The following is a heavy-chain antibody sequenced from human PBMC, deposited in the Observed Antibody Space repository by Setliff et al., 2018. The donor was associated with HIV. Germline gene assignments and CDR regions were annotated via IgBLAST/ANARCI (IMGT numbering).Heavy chain of an antibody. CDR3: AGAPKRVYYYGSVTYLHDAFDI. D-gene: IGHD3-10*01. CDR1: GYIFISYG. J-gene: IGHJ3*02. CDR2: ISAYNGNT. Sequence: ASVKVSCKASGYIFISYGFSWVRQAPGQGLEWMGWISAYNGNTNYAQKLQGRVTMTTETSTSTAYMELRNLSSDDTAVYYCAGAPKRVYYYGSVTYLHDAFDIWGQGTMVTVSS. V-gene: IGHV1-18*01.